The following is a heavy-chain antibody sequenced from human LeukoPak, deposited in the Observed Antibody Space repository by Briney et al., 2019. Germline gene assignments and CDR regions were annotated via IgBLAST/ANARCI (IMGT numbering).Heavy chain of an antibody. D-gene: IGHD4-11*01. CDR3: ARAVRYSKGSWDY. Sequence: SETLSLTCAVYGGSFSGYYWSWIRQPPGKGLEWIGEINHSGSTNYNPSLKSRVTISVDTSKNQFSLKLSSVTAADTAVYYCARAVRYSKGSWDYWGQGTLVTVSS. CDR1: GGSFSGYY. J-gene: IGHJ4*02. CDR2: INHSGST. V-gene: IGHV4-34*01.